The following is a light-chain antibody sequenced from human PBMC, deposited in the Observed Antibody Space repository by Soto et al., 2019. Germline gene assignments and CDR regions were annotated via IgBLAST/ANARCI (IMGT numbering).Light chain of an antibody. V-gene: IGKV1-39*01. CDR3: QQSCSTPRT. Sequence: DIPMTQSPSSLSASVGDRVTITCRASQSISSYLNWYQQKPGKAPKLLIYAASSLQSGLPSRFSGSGSGTDFTLTISSLQPEDFATYYCQQSCSTPRTFGQGTKVEIK. J-gene: IGKJ1*01. CDR2: AAS. CDR1: QSISSY.